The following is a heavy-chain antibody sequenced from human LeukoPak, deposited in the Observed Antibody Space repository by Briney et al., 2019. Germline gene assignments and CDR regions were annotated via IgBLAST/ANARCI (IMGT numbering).Heavy chain of an antibody. CDR1: GFTFSSYW. CDR2: ISGSGGST. V-gene: IGHV3-23*01. J-gene: IGHJ5*02. CDR3: AKDEWQPRPEWFDP. D-gene: IGHD1-26*01. Sequence: GGSLRLSCAASGFTFSSYWMSWVRQAPVKGLEWVSAISGSGGSTYYADSVKGRFTISRDNSKNTLYLQMNSLRAEDTAVYYCAKDEWQPRPEWFDPWGQGTLVTVSS.